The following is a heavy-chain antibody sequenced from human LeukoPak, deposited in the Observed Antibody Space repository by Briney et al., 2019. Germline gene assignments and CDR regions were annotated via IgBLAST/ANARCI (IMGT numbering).Heavy chain of an antibody. V-gene: IGHV3-9*01. CDR1: GFTFDDYA. CDR2: ISWNSGSI. J-gene: IGHJ4*02. D-gene: IGHD1-26*01. CDR3: AKEGELDFHYFDY. Sequence: GGSLRLSCAASGFTFDDYAMHWVRQAPGKGLEWVSGISWNSGSIGYADSVKGRFTISRDNAKNSLYLQMNSLRAEDTALYYCAKEGELDFHYFDYWGQGTLVTVSS.